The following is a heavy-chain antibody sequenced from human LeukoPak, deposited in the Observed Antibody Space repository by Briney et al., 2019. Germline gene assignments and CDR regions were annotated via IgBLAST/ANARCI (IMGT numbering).Heavy chain of an antibody. CDR3: AKSPLSYYYDSSENLAEYFQH. V-gene: IGHV3-30*18. J-gene: IGHJ1*01. CDR2: ISYGGSNK. Sequence: GGSLRLSCAASGFTFSSYGMHWVRQAPGKGLEWVAVISYGGSNKYYADSVKGRFTISRDNSKNTLYLQMNSLRAEDTAVYYCAKSPLSYYYDSSENLAEYFQHWGQGTLVTVSS. CDR1: GFTFSSYG. D-gene: IGHD3-22*01.